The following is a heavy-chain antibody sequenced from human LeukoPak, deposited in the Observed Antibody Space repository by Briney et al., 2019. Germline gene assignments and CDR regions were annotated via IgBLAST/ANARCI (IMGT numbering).Heavy chain of an antibody. J-gene: IGHJ6*03. Sequence: PGGSLRLSCAASGFTFSTYGMHWVRQAPGKGLEWVAFIRYDGSNKYYADSVKGRFTISRDNSKNTLYLQMNSLRAEDTAVYYCAKDRTVVTPYMDVWGKGTTVTISS. CDR1: GFTFSTYG. CDR3: AKDRTVVTPYMDV. CDR2: IRYDGSNK. V-gene: IGHV3-30*02. D-gene: IGHD4-23*01.